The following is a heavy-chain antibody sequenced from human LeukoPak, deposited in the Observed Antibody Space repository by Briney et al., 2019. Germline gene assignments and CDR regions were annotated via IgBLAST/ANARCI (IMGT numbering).Heavy chain of an antibody. Sequence: ASVKVSCKASGHTFTTYDISWVRQATGQGLEWMGWMNPNSGYTGYAQKFQGRVTITRDTSISTAYMELSSLRSEDTAVYYCARVAGSIDYWGQGTLVTVSS. D-gene: IGHD6-19*01. CDR1: GHTFTTYD. J-gene: IGHJ4*02. V-gene: IGHV1-8*03. CDR3: ARVAGSIDY. CDR2: MNPNSGYT.